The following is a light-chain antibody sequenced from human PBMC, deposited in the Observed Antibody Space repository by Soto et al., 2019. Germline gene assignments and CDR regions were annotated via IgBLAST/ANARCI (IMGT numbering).Light chain of an antibody. CDR2: AAS. CDR1: QGISSY. Sequence: IWMTQSPYLLSASTGDRVTISGRMSQGISSYLNWYQQKPGKAPKLLIYAASSLQSGVPSRFSGSGSGTDFTLTISSLQPEDFATYYCQQSYSTPWTFGQGTKVDIK. J-gene: IGKJ1*01. V-gene: IGKV1-39*01. CDR3: QQSYSTPWT.